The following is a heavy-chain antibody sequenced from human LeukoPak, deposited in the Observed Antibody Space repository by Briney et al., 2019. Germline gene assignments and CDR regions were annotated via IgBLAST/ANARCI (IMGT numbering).Heavy chain of an antibody. CDR3: AKEGYYYDSSGYNYYYGMDV. V-gene: IGHV3-30*18. Sequence: PGRSLRLSCAASGFTFSSYGMHWVRQAPGKGLEWVAVISYDGSNKYYADSVKGRFTISRDNSKNTLYLQMNSLRAEDTAVYYCAKEGYYYDSSGYNYYYGMDVCGQGTTVTVSS. CDR2: ISYDGSNK. CDR1: GFTFSSYG. J-gene: IGHJ6*02. D-gene: IGHD3-22*01.